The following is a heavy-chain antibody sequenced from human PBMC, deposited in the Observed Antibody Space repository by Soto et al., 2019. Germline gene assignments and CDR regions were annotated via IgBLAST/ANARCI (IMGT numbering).Heavy chain of an antibody. V-gene: IGHV1-2*02. D-gene: IGHD3-22*01. CDR1: GYPFNRYY. CDR3: ARASHMVINPYYYSMDV. Sequence: QVQLVQSGAEVRKPGASVKVSCKASGYPFNRYYVHWVRQAPGVGLEWMGWISPNTGGTTYPQKFRGRVTMTRDTSVSTAYMELTRLTSDDTAVYFCARASHMVINPYYYSMDVWGQGTTVTVSS. J-gene: IGHJ6*02. CDR2: ISPNTGGT.